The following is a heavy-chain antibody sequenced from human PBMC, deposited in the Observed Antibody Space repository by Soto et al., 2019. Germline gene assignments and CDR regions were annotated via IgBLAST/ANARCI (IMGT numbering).Heavy chain of an antibody. V-gene: IGHV4-31*03. CDR2: IYYSGNT. CDR1: GGSINSGGYY. J-gene: IGHJ4*02. D-gene: IGHD2-15*01. Sequence: QVQLQESGPGLVKPSQTLSLTCTVSGGSINSGGYYWSWIRQHPGKGLEWIGCIYYSGNTYYNPSLKRRVTISVDTSMNQFSLRLSSVTAADTAVYYCARGSTLGYCSGGSCYRIDSWGQGTLLTVSS. CDR3: ARGSTLGYCSGGSCYRIDS.